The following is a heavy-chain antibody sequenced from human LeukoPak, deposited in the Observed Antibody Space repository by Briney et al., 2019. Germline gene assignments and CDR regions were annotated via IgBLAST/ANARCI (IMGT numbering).Heavy chain of an antibody. J-gene: IGHJ4*02. CDR2: IKSKTDGGTT. D-gene: IGHD3-10*01. Sequence: GGSLRLSCAASGFTFSNAWMSWVRQAPGKGLEWVGRIKSKTDGGTTDYAAPVKGRFTISRDDSKNTLYLQMNSLETEDTAMYYCTPTYYYGSGANYWGQGTLVTVSS. CDR3: TPTYYYGSGANY. V-gene: IGHV3-15*01. CDR1: GFTFSNAW.